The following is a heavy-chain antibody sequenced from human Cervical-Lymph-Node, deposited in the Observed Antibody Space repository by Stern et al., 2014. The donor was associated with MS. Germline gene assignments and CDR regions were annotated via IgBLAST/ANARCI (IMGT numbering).Heavy chain of an antibody. J-gene: IGHJ4*02. D-gene: IGHD6-25*01. CDR2: ISYDGSSQ. Sequence: VQLVESGGGLVQSGRSLRLSCATSGFTFARHSMHWVRQAPGKGLEWVAIISYDGSSQHYADSVKGRFTISRSNSNNTLFLQMNSLRVEDTAIYYCARPAAARYFDYWGQGSQVTVSS. V-gene: IGHV3-30-3*01. CDR1: GFTFARHS. CDR3: ARPAAARYFDY.